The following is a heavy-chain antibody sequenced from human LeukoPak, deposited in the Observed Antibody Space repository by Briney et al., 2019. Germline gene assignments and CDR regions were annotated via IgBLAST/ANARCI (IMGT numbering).Heavy chain of an antibody. D-gene: IGHD6-13*01. CDR2: IYYSGST. CDR1: GGSISSYY. CDR3: ASSEGYPPGGSSWYWGASSPYWYFDL. J-gene: IGHJ2*01. Sequence: SETLSLTCTVSGGSISSYYWSWIRQPPGKGLEWIGYIYYSGSTNYNPSLKSRVTISVDTSKNQFSLKLSSVTAADTAVYYCASSEGYPPGGSSWYWGASSPYWYFDLWGRGTLVTVSS. V-gene: IGHV4-59*12.